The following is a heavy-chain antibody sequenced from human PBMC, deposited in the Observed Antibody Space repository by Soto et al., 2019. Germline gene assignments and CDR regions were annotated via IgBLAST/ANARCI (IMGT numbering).Heavy chain of an antibody. V-gene: IGHV3-53*01. CDR2: IYSSGGT. J-gene: IGHJ6*02. D-gene: IGHD3-10*01. Sequence: HPVGSLRLSCAASGFTVSSNYMSWVRQAPGKGLEWVSVIYSSGGTYYADSVKGRFTISRDNSKNTLYLQMNSLRAEDTAVYYCARVKVAPNYYGSGSYYQLRYYYYGMDVWGQGTTVTVSS. CDR3: ARVKVAPNYYGSGSYYQLRYYYYGMDV. CDR1: GFTVSSNY.